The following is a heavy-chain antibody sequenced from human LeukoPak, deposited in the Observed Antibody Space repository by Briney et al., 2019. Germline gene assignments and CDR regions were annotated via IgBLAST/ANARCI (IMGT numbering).Heavy chain of an antibody. CDR3: GRNSHSGLDV. CDR2: IKNDGSAT. Sequence: GGSLRLSCAASGFSFTKNWMHWVRQTPGKGLVWVSYIKNDGSATSYVDFVKGRFTISRDNAKNTLYLQMNGLRVEDTGVYYCGRNSHSGLDVWAQGTTVTVS. D-gene: IGHD2/OR15-2a*01. V-gene: IGHV3-74*01. CDR1: GFSFTKNW. J-gene: IGHJ6*02.